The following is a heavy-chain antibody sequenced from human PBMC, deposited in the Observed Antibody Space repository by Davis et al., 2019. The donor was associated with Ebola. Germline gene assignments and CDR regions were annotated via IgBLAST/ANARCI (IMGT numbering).Heavy chain of an antibody. CDR2: IHHSGST. Sequence: SETLSLTCAVYGGSFSGYYWSWIRQPPGKGLEWIGAIHHSGSTNYNPSLKSRVTISVDTSKNQFSLKLSSVTAADTAVYYCARTRGYVWGSYIVRYWGQGTLVTVSS. CDR1: GGSFSGYY. J-gene: IGHJ4*02. V-gene: IGHV4-34*01. CDR3: ARTRGYVWGSYIVRY. D-gene: IGHD3-16*01.